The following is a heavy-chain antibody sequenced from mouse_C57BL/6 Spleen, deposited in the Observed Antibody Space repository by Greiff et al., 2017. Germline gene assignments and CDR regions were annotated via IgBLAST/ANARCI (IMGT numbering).Heavy chain of an antibody. CDR3: ARRGYDYDGAWFAY. Sequence: VQLQESGAELVKPGASVKMSCKASGYTFTTYPIEWMKQNPGKSLEWIGNFHPYNDDTKYNEKFKGKATLTVEKSSSTVYLELSRLTSDDSAVYYCARRGYDYDGAWFAYGGQGTLVTVSA. CDR2: FHPYNDDT. J-gene: IGHJ3*01. CDR1: GYTFTTYP. D-gene: IGHD2-4*01. V-gene: IGHV1-47*01.